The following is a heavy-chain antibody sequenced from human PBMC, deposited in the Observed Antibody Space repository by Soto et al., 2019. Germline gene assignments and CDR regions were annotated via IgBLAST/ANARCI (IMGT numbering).Heavy chain of an antibody. Sequence: QVQLVQSGAEVKKPGSSVKVSCKASGGTFSSYTISWVRQAPGQGLEWMGRIIPILGIANYAQKFQGRVTITAHKPTSTGYMELSSLRSEDTAVYYCARDRDSVYFDYWGQGTLVTVSS. CDR1: GGTFSSYT. CDR3: ARDRDSVYFDY. V-gene: IGHV1-69*08. CDR2: IIPILGIA. J-gene: IGHJ4*02.